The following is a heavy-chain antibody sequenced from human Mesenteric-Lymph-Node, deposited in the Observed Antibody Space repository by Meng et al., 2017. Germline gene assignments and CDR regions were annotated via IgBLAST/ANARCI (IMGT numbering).Heavy chain of an antibody. D-gene: IGHD3-9*01. CDR3: ARDNFDDILTGYYTDYYYYGMDV. V-gene: IGHV3-30*01. CDR2: ISYDGSNK. CDR1: GFTFSSYA. J-gene: IGHJ6*02. Sequence: GESLKISCAASGFTFSSYAMHWVRQAPGKGLEWVAVISYDGSNKYYADSVKGRFTISRDNSKNTLYLQMNGLRAEDTAVYYCARDNFDDILTGYYTDYYYYGMDVWGQGTTVTVSS.